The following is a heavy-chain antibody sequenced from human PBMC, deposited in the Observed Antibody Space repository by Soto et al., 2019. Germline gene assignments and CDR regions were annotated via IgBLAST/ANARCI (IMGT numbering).Heavy chain of an antibody. J-gene: IGHJ5*01. Sequence: QVQLVQSAAEVAKPGASVKVSCKASGYTFTTIRLSWVRQAPGQGLEWMGWIRPHNGDTQYAQKFQGRVTMTADTSTTTAYMEVRSLRPYDTAGFYCASDRSGWYDFWGQGTIVTVSS. CDR2: IRPHNGDT. V-gene: IGHV1-18*01. CDR3: ASDRSGWYDF. CDR1: GYTFTTIR. D-gene: IGHD6-19*01.